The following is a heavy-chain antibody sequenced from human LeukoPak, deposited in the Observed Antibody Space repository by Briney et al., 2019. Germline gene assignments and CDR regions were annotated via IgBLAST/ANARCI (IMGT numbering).Heavy chain of an antibody. CDR1: GYTFTSYY. V-gene: IGHV1-46*01. Sequence: PEASVKVSCKASGYTFTSYYIHWVRQAPGQGLEWMGIINPAGGSTTYAQKFQGSRLTLTRDTSTSTVYMELSSLRSEDTAVYYCARESQRWLHEFVVGYWGQGTLVTVSS. CDR3: ARESQRWLHEFVVGY. CDR2: INPAGGST. J-gene: IGHJ4*02. D-gene: IGHD5-24*01.